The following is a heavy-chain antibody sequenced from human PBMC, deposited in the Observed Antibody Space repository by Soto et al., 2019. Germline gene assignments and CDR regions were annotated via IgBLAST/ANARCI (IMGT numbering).Heavy chain of an antibody. V-gene: IGHV3-21*01. CDR2: SSSSSYI. J-gene: IGHJ4*02. D-gene: IGHD3-10*01. Sequence: SSSSSYIYYADSVKGRFTISRDNAKNSLYLQMNSLRAEDTAVYYCASPTTVRVYWGQGTLVTVSS. CDR3: ASPTTVRVY.